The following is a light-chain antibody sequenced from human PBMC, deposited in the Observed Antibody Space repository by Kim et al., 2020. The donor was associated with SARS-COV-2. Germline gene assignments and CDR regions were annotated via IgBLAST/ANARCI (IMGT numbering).Light chain of an antibody. J-gene: IGLJ1*01. Sequence: SPGKTATLTCPGDNLGKKYSSWYQQKPGPAPVVVIYHDNQRPSGIPERFSGSNSGNTATLTISGTQALDEADYYCQAWDSKTNHVFGTGTKVTVL. CDR2: HDN. CDR3: QAWDSKTNHV. CDR1: NLGKKY. V-gene: IGLV3-1*01.